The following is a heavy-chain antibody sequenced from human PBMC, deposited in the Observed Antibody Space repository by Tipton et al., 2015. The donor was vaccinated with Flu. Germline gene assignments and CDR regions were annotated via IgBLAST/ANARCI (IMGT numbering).Heavy chain of an antibody. J-gene: IGHJ3*02. V-gene: IGHV3-33*01. D-gene: IGHD3-10*01. CDR3: ARFISGGSIYDAFDI. CDR2: IWYDGSNK. CDR1: GFTFSSYG. Sequence: SGFTFSSYGMHWVRQAPGKGLEWVAVIWYDGSNKYYADSVKGRFTISRDNSKNTLYLQMNSLRAEDTAVYYCARFISGGSIYDAFDIWGQGTMVTVSS.